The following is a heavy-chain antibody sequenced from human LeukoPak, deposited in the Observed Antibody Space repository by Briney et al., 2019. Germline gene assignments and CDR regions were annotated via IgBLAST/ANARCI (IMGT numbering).Heavy chain of an antibody. CDR1: GGTFSSYA. J-gene: IGHJ5*02. D-gene: IGHD3-3*01. CDR2: IIPIFGTA. CDR3: ARCSAVGYDFWSGYYTRPEGFDP. V-gene: IGHV1-69*05. Sequence: ASVKVSCKASGGTFSSYAISWVRQAPGQGLEWMGGIIPIFGTANYAQKFQGRVTITTDESTSTAYMELSSLRSEDTAVYYCARCSAVGYDFWSGYYTRPEGFDPWGQGTLVTVSS.